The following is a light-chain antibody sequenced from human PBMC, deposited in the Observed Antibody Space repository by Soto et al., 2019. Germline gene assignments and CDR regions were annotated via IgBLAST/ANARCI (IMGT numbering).Light chain of an antibody. V-gene: IGKV3-11*01. Sequence: EFVLTQSPATLSLSPGERATLSCRASQSVRSYLAWYQQKPGQAPRLLIYDASNRATGIPARFSGSGSGTDFTLTISSLEPEDLAVYYCQQRSNWSWTFGQGTKVEIK. CDR3: QQRSNWSWT. J-gene: IGKJ1*01. CDR2: DAS. CDR1: QSVRSY.